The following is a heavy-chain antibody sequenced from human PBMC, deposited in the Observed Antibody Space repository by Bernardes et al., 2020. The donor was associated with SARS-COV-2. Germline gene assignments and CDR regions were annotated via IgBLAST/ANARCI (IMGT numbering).Heavy chain of an antibody. J-gene: IGHJ4*02. D-gene: IGHD6-19*01. CDR1: GGSISSYY. CDR2: IYYTGIM. CDR3: ARVYSSGWRSRYYFDY. Sequence: SETLSLTCTVSGGSISSYYWSWIRQPPGKGLEWIGYIYYTGIMNYNPSLKSRVTLSVDTFKNQFSLKLSSVTAADTAVYYCARVYSSGWRSRYYFDYWGQGTLVNVSS. V-gene: IGHV4-59*01.